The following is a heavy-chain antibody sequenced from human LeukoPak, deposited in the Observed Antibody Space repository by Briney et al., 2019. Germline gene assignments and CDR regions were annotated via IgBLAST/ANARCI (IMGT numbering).Heavy chain of an antibody. CDR1: GFTFSSYW. CDR2: IKQDGSEK. CDR3: ARDIVSGWNDY. V-gene: IGHV3-7*01. D-gene: IGHD6-19*01. J-gene: IGHJ4*02. Sequence: GGSLRLSCAASGFTFSSYWMSWVRQAPGKGLEWVANIKQDGSEKYYVDSEKGRFTISRDNAKNSLYLQMNSLRAEDTAVYYCARDIVSGWNDYWGQGTLVTVSS.